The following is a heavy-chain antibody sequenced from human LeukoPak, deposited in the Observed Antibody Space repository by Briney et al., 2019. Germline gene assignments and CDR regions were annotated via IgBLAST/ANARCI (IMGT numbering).Heavy chain of an antibody. CDR3: AKDSYGPDDY. D-gene: IGHD5-18*01. Sequence: SETLSLTCTVSGGSISSSSYYWAWIRQPPGKGLEWIGNIYYSGNTYYNPSLKSRVTISVDTSKNQFSLKLSSVTAADTAVYYCAKDSYGPDDYWGQGTLVTVS. J-gene: IGHJ4*02. CDR2: IYYSGNT. CDR1: GGSISSSSYY. V-gene: IGHV4-39*01.